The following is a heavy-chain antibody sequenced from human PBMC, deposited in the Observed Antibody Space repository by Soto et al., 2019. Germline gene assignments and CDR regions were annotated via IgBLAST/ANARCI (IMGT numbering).Heavy chain of an antibody. CDR2: IYPGDSDT. D-gene: IGHD5-18*01. V-gene: IGHV5-51*01. CDR3: ARLGYSYGFPYGMDG. Sequence: GECLTTSCRGSGYSYTIYWLVAVGQMPGKGLEWMGSIYPGDSDTRYSPAFQGQVTISADKSVSTAYLQWSSLKASDTAMYYCARLGYSYGFPYGMDGWGQGTQVTVSS. CDR1: GYSYTIYW. J-gene: IGHJ6*02.